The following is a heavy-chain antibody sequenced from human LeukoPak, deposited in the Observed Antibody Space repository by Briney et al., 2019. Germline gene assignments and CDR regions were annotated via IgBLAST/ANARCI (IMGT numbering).Heavy chain of an antibody. D-gene: IGHD3-10*01. Sequence: KPSETLSLTCTVSGGSISSYYWSWIRQPAGKGLEWIGRIYTSGSTNYNPSLKSRVTMSVDTSKNQFSLKLSSVTAADTAVYYCAREAYYGSGSYWYFDYWGQGTLVTVSS. CDR3: AREAYYGSGSYWYFDY. V-gene: IGHV4-4*07. CDR1: GGSISSYY. J-gene: IGHJ4*02. CDR2: IYTSGST.